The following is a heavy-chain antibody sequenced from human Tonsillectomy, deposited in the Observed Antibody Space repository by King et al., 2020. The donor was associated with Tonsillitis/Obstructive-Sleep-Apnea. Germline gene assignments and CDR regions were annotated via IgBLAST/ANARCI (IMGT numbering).Heavy chain of an antibody. J-gene: IGHJ4*02. CDR2: ISEDGNKK. V-gene: IGHV3-30*04. Sequence: VQLVESGGGVVQPGRSLRLSCEASGFTFSAYTVHWGRQAPGKGLEWVAVISEDGNKKDYVDSVKGRFTISRDISKNTLYLEMNSLRPEDTAMYYCARGGTQQFVYGYYYFDYWGQGTLVTVSS. D-gene: IGHD6-13*01. CDR1: GFTFSAYT. CDR3: ARGGTQQFVYGYYYFDY.